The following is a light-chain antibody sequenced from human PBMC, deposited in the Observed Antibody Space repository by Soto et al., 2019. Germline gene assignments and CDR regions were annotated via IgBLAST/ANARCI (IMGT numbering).Light chain of an antibody. CDR1: TGAVTSGHY. J-gene: IGLJ2*01. CDR2: STT. CDR3: LLSYSGVGGV. Sequence: QAVVTQEPSLTVSPGGTVTLTCGSSTGAVTSGHYPYWFQQKPGQAPRTLIYSTTNKHPWTPARFSGSLLGDNAALTLSGAQPEDEADYYCLLSYSGVGGVFGGGTQLTVL. V-gene: IGLV7-46*01.